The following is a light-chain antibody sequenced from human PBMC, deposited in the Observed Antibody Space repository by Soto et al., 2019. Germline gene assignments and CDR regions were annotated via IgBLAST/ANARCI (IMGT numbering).Light chain of an antibody. Sequence: DSQMTQSTSNLSASIGDRVTITCRASQSISSWLAWYQQKPGKAPKLLIYKASSLESGVPSRFSGSGSGTEFTLTISSLQPDDFATYYCQQYNSYPLTFGGGAKVDI. CDR3: QQYNSYPLT. J-gene: IGKJ4*01. CDR2: KAS. CDR1: QSISSW. V-gene: IGKV1-5*03.